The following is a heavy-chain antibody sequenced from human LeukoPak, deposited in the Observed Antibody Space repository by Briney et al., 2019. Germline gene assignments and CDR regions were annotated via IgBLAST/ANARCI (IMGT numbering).Heavy chain of an antibody. D-gene: IGHD1-26*01. J-gene: IGHJ4*02. CDR2: INTDGTT. V-gene: IGHV3-74*01. CDR1: GFTFSNYW. CDR3: ARGAGIVGSTTPFDY. Sequence: PGGSLRLSCAASGFTFSNYWMHWVRQTPGKGLVWVSRINTDGTTRYADSVKGRFTISRDNAKNTLYLQMDSLRAEDTAVYYCARGAGIVGSTTPFDYWGQGALVTVSS.